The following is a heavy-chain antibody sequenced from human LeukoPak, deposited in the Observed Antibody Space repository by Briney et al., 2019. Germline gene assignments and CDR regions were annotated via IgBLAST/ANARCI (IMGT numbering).Heavy chain of an antibody. Sequence: SVTVSFKASGGTFISYAISWVRQAPGQGRGWMGGIIPIFGTANYAQKFQGRVTITTDESTSTAYMELSSLRSEDTAVYYCARGMYCSSTSCYSRWFDLWGQGTLVTVSS. J-gene: IGHJ5*02. D-gene: IGHD2-2*02. V-gene: IGHV1-69*05. CDR1: GGTFISYA. CDR2: IIPIFGTA. CDR3: ARGMYCSSTSCYSRWFDL.